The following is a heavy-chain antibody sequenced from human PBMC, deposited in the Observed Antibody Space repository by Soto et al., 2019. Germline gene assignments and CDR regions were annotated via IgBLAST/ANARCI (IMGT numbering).Heavy chain of an antibody. Sequence: PGGSLRLSCAASGFTFINYSMNWVRQAPGKGLEWVSSITSSGSYIYYADSVKGRFTISRDNAKNSLSLQMNSLRAEDTAVYYCARDHDFIMSGWFDPWGQGTLVTAPQ. J-gene: IGHJ5*02. V-gene: IGHV3-21*01. CDR3: ARDHDFIMSGWFDP. D-gene: IGHD3-3*01. CDR1: GFTFINYS. CDR2: ITSSGSYI.